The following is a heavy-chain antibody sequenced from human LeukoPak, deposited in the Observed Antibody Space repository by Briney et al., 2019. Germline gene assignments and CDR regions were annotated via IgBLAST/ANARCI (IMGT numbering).Heavy chain of an antibody. CDR1: GFTFSSYY. V-gene: IGHV3-7*01. J-gene: IGHJ4*02. Sequence: GGSLRLSCAASGFTFSSYYMSWVRQAPGKGLEWVANINQDGSEKYYADSVKGRFTISRDNAKNSLYLQMNSLRAEDTAVYYCARDRIAAAGFDYWGQGTLVTVSS. CDR3: ARDRIAAAGFDY. CDR2: INQDGSEK. D-gene: IGHD6-13*01.